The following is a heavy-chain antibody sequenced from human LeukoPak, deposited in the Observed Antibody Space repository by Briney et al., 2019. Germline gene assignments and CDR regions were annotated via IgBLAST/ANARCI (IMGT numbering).Heavy chain of an antibody. CDR3: ARGLGYYYDSSGSPHDY. D-gene: IGHD3-22*01. Sequence: MASETLSLTCTVSGGSISSYYWSWIRQPPGKGLEWIGYIYYSGSTNYNPSLKSRVTISVDTSKNQFSLKLSSATAADTAVYYCARGLGYYYDSSGSPHDYWGQGTLVTVSS. V-gene: IGHV4-59*12. CDR2: IYYSGST. J-gene: IGHJ4*02. CDR1: GGSISSYY.